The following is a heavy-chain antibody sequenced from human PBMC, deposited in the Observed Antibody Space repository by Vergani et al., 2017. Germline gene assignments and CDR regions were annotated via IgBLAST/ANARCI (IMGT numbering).Heavy chain of an antibody. CDR3: ARVNTETNGHLYYYYYMDV. CDR2: IDHTGRP. CDR1: GGSFTSYH. V-gene: IGHV4-34*01. Sequence: QVQLQQWGGGLLKPSETLSLTCVVNGGSFTSYHWTWIRQSPGEGLEWVGDIDHTGRPEYNPSLKSRLTMSVDKSRNQFSLTLISVTATDTAIYFCARVNTETNGHLYYYYYMDVWGQGTAVTVS. D-gene: IGHD4-11*01. J-gene: IGHJ6*03.